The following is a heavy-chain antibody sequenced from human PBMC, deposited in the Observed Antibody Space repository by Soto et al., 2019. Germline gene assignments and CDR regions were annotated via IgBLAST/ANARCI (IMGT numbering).Heavy chain of an antibody. Sequence: PGGSLRLSCTTSGFTFGDYALSWVRQAPGKGLEWVGFIRRNAYGGTTDYAASVKGRFTISRDDSKSIAYLQMNSLRTEDTALYYCTRASSFDFAFWGQGTLVTVSS. CDR2: IRRNAYGGTT. J-gene: IGHJ4*02. V-gene: IGHV3-49*04. CDR1: GFTFGDYA. D-gene: IGHD3-10*01. CDR3: TRASSFDFAF.